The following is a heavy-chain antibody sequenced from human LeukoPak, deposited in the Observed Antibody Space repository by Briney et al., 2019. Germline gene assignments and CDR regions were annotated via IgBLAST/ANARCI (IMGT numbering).Heavy chain of an antibody. CDR2: IYYSGST. J-gene: IGHJ6*03. Sequence: SETLSLTCTVSGGSISSSSYYWGWIRQPPGKGLEWIGNIYYSGSTYYNPSLKSRVTISVDTSKNQFSLKLSSVTAADTAVYYCARHPQYYYYYMDVWGKGTTVTISS. V-gene: IGHV4-39*01. CDR1: GGSISSSSYY. CDR3: ARHPQYYYYYMDV.